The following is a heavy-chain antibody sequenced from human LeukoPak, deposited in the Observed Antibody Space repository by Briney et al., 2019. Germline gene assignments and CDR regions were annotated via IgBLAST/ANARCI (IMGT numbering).Heavy chain of an antibody. CDR3: ARGAYYYDSSGEFDY. CDR1: GYTFTGYY. V-gene: IGHV1-2*06. Sequence: GASVEVSCKASGYTFTGYYMHWVRQAPGQGLEWMGRINPNSGGTNYAQKFQGRVTMTRDTSISIAYMELSRLRSDDTAVYYCARGAYYYDSSGEFDYWGQGTLVTVSS. J-gene: IGHJ4*02. CDR2: INPNSGGT. D-gene: IGHD3-22*01.